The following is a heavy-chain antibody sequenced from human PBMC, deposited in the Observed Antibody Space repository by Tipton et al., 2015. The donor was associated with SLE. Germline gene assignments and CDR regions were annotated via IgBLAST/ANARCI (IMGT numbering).Heavy chain of an antibody. CDR2: MYTRGST. Sequence: TLSLTCTVSGASISSGSFYWSWIRQSAGKGLEWIGRMYTRGSTNYSPSLRSRVTISIDRSKNQLSLKLSSVTAADTAVYYCARQVTNRWHVVWFDPWGQGTLVTVSS. CDR3: ARQVTNRWHVVWFDP. J-gene: IGHJ5*02. D-gene: IGHD2-15*01. CDR1: GASISSGSFY. V-gene: IGHV4-61*02.